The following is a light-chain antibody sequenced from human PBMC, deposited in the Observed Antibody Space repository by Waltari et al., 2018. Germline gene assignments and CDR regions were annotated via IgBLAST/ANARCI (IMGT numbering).Light chain of an antibody. CDR3: QQYDNLPPFT. Sequence: DIQMTQSPSSLSASVGDRVTITCQASPDISNYLNWYQQKPGKAPKLLIYDASNLETGVPSRFSGSVSGTDFTFTISSLQPEDIATYYCQQYDNLPPFTFGPGTKVDIK. CDR2: DAS. CDR1: PDISNY. V-gene: IGKV1-33*01. J-gene: IGKJ3*01.